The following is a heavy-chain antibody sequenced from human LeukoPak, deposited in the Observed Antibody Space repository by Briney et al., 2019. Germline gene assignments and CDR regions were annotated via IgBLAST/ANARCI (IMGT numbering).Heavy chain of an antibody. CDR2: ISSSSSTI. J-gene: IGHJ4*02. Sequence: GGSLRLSCAASGFTFSTYSMNWVRQGPGKGLDWVSYISSSSSTIYYADSVKGRFTISRDNAKNSLYLQMNSLRAEDTAVYYCARDEWRYCSSTSCQPLDYWGQGTLVTVSS. CDR1: GFTFSTYS. D-gene: IGHD2-2*01. V-gene: IGHV3-48*01. CDR3: ARDEWRYCSSTSCQPLDY.